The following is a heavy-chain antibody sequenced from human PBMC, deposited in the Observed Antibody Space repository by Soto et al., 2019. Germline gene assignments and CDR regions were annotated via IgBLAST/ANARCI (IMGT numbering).Heavy chain of an antibody. D-gene: IGHD6-6*01. J-gene: IGHJ5*02. V-gene: IGHV4-34*01. CDR1: GGSFSGNY. CDR3: ARGRRQQLVRSAASDWFDP. CDR2: INRSGST. Sequence: QVQLQQWGAGLLKPSETLSLTCAVYGGSFSGNYWSWIRQPPGKGLEWIGEINRSGSTNSNPSLKSRVTISVDTSKNQFSLKQSSVTAGDTAVYFCARGRRQQLVRSAASDWFDPWGQGTLVTVSS.